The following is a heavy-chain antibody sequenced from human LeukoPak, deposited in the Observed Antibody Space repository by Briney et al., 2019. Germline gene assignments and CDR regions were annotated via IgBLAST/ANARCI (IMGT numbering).Heavy chain of an antibody. J-gene: IGHJ6*02. CDR1: GYTFTSYA. D-gene: IGHD3-3*01. CDR3: ARGRFLEWLLYSYYYYGMDV. CDR2: INTNTGNP. Sequence: ASVKVSCKASGYTFTSYAMNWVRQAPGQGLEWMGWINTNTGNPTYAQGFTGRFVFSLDTSVSTAYLQISSLKAEDTAVYYCARGRFLEWLLYSYYYYGMDVWGQGTTVTVPS. V-gene: IGHV7-4-1*02.